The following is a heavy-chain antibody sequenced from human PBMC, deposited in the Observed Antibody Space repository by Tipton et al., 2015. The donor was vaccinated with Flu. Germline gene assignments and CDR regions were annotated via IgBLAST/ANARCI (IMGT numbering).Heavy chain of an antibody. Sequence: TLSLTCTVSGGSISSGGYYWSWIRQHPGKGLEWIGYMYYSGSTYYNPSLKSRVTISVDTSKNQFSLKLSSVTAADTAVYYCVRDVDGTDAFEIWGQGTKVTVSS. CDR1: GGSISSGGYY. CDR3: VRDVDGTDAFEI. D-gene: IGHD2-21*01. J-gene: IGHJ3*02. CDR2: MYYSGST. V-gene: IGHV4-31*03.